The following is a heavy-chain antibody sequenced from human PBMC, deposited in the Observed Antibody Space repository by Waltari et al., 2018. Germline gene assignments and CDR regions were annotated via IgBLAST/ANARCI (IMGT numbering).Heavy chain of an antibody. CDR3: ARVFGESYYSMDV. J-gene: IGHJ6*03. D-gene: IGHD3-3*01. V-gene: IGHV4-34*02. CDR2: IKYSGRT. Sequence: VQPQQCGPGLLKASETPSLTCHVPGGSRSGYYWAWIRQPPGKGLEWIGDIKYSGRTYYNPSLESRVTVSMDTAKNQFSLRVRSVTAADTAVYYCARVFGESYYSMDVWGKGTPVTVSS. CDR1: GGSRSGYY.